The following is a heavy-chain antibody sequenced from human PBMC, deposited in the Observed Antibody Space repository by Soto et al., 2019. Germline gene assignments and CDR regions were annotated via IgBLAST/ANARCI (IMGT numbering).Heavy chain of an antibody. V-gene: IGHV1-69*13. CDR2: IIPIFGTA. J-gene: IGHJ5*02. Sequence: SVKVSCKASGGTFSSYAISWVRQAPGQGLEWMGGIIPIFGTASYAQKFQGRVTITADESTSTAYMELSSLRSEDTAVYYCARGLTVTTWFDPWGQGTLVTVSS. D-gene: IGHD4-4*01. CDR3: ARGLTVTTWFDP. CDR1: GGTFSSYA.